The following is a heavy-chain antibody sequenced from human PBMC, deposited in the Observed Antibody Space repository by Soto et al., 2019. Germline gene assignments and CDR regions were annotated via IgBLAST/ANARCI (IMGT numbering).Heavy chain of an antibody. CDR1: GFTFSTYW. D-gene: IGHD3-10*01. CDR3: ARASGESYPGSRVFDS. CDR2: ITNTGGYT. V-gene: IGHV3-23*01. J-gene: IGHJ4*02. Sequence: GSLLLACSASGFTFSTYWMGWVRQAPGKGLEWVSVITNTGGYTLYADSVKGRFTISRDNSKNTLYLQMNSLRAEDTAIYYCARASGESYPGSRVFDSWGQGTRVTVYS.